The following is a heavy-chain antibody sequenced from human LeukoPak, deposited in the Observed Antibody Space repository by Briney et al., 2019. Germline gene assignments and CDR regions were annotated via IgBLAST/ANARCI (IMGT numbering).Heavy chain of an antibody. V-gene: IGHV1-2*04. J-gene: IGHJ3*02. CDR1: GYTFTDYY. CDR3: VRASIVGAKGTFDI. D-gene: IGHD1-26*01. Sequence: ASVTVSYKASGYTFTDYYMHWVRQAPGQGLEWMGWINPNSGGTNCTQKLQGWVTMTRDTSISTAYMELSRLRSDDTAVYYCVRASIVGAKGTFDIWGQGTMVTVSS. CDR2: INPNSGGT.